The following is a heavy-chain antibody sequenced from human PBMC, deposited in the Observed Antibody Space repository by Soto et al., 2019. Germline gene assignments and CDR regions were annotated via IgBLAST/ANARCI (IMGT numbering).Heavy chain of an antibody. D-gene: IGHD3-16*01. V-gene: IGHV4-59*01. CDR3: ARVWAACPYFDY. Sequence: SETLSLTSSVSCGSISSYYWSWIRQPPGKGLEWIYYIYYSGSTNYNPSLKSRVTISVDTSKNQFSLKLSSVTAADTAVYYCARVWAACPYFDYWGQGTLVTVSS. J-gene: IGHJ4*02. CDR2: IYYSGST. CDR1: CGSISSYY.